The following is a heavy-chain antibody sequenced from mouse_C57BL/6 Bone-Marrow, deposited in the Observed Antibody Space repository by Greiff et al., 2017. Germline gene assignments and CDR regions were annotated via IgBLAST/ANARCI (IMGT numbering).Heavy chain of an antibody. D-gene: IGHD2-3*01. CDR2: IDPSDSNT. Sequence: QVQLQQPGAELVMPGASVKLSCKASCYTFTSYWMHWVKQRPGQGLEWIGEIDPSDSNTNYNQKFKGKSTLTVDKSSSTAYLQLSSLTSEDSAVYYCARWLLPSYYFDYWGQGTTLTVSS. V-gene: IGHV1-69*01. CDR1: CYTFTSYW. CDR3: ARWLLPSYYFDY. J-gene: IGHJ2*01.